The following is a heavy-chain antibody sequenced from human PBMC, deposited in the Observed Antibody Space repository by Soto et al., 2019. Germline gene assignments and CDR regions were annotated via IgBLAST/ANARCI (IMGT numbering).Heavy chain of an antibody. CDR2: ISGSGGDT. D-gene: IGHD3-22*01. V-gene: IGHV3-23*01. J-gene: IGHJ4*02. Sequence: EVQLLESGGGLVQPGGSLRLSCAVSGFTFSNYVMNWVGQAPGKGLEWVSGISGSGGDTYYADSVKGRFTISRDNSKNTLSLQMNSLRAEDTAVYYCAKGYYDSPGYLTHLMGDHWGQGTLVTVSS. CDR3: AKGYYDSPGYLTHLMGDH. CDR1: GFTFSNYV.